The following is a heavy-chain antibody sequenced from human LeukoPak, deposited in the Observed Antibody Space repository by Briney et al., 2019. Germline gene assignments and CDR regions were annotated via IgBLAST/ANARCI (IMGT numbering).Heavy chain of an antibody. CDR2: INPNSGGT. V-gene: IGHV1-2*02. CDR1: GYTFTGYY. CDR3: ARERGNSGHKSSYYYYMDV. Sequence: ASVKVSCKASGYTFTGYYMHWVRQAPGQGLEWMGWINPNSGGTNYAQKFQCSVTMTRDTSISTAYMELSRLRSDDTAVYYCARERGNSGHKSSYYYYMDVWGKGTTVTVSS. D-gene: IGHD6-19*01. J-gene: IGHJ6*03.